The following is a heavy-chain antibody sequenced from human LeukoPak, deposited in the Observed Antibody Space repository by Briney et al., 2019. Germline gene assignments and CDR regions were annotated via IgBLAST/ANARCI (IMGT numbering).Heavy chain of an antibody. J-gene: IGHJ4*02. D-gene: IGHD3-3*01. CDR2: ISDIGSI. V-gene: IGHV4-59*01. CDR1: GGSISSYY. CDR3: ARGGGDDFWSGDYFDY. Sequence: SETLSLTCTVSGGSISSYYWSWIRQPPGKGLEWIAYISDIGSINYNPSLKSRVTISLDTSKNQFSLKLSSVTAADTAVYYCARGGGDDFWSGDYFDYWGQGTLVTVSS.